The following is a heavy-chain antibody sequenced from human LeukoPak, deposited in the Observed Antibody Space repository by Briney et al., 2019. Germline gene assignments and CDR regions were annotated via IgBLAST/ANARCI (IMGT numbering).Heavy chain of an antibody. CDR1: GFTFSSYA. V-gene: IGHV3-30-3*01. CDR2: ISYDGSNK. Sequence: PGGSLRLSCAASGFTFSSYAMHWVRQAPGKGLEWVAVISYDGSNKYYADSVKGRFTISRDNSKNTLYLQMNSLRAEDTAVYYCARGGGYFQHWGQGTLVTVSS. CDR3: ARGGGYFQH. J-gene: IGHJ1*01.